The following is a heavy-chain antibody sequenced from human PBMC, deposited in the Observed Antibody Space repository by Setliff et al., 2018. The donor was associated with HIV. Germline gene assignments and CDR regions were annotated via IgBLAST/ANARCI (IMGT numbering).Heavy chain of an antibody. D-gene: IGHD5-12*01. CDR1: GFTFSSYG. J-gene: IGHJ4*02. CDR2: IWYDGSNK. Sequence: SCAASGFTFSSYGMHWVRQAPGKGLEWVAVIWYDGSNKYYADSVKGRFTISRDNSKNTLYLQMNSLRAEDTAVYYCAKAVGGGYAGYFDYWGQGTLVTVSS. CDR3: AKAVGGGYAGYFDY. V-gene: IGHV3-33*06.